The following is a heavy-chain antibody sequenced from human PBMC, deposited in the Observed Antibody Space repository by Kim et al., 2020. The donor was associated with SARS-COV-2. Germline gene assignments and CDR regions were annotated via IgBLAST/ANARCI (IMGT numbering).Heavy chain of an antibody. CDR3: ARQERQWLVGRWFDP. Sequence: GASLKISCKGSGYSFTSYWISWVRQMPGKGLEWMGRIDPSDSYTNYSPSFQGHVTISADKSISTAYLQWSSLKASDTAMYYCARQERQWLVGRWFDPWGQGTLVTVSS. CDR2: IDPSDSYT. V-gene: IGHV5-10-1*01. J-gene: IGHJ5*02. CDR1: GYSFTSYW. D-gene: IGHD6-19*01.